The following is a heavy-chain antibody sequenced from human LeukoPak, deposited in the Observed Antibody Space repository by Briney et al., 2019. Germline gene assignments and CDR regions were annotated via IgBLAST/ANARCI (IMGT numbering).Heavy chain of an antibody. CDR1: GGSISSYY. V-gene: IGHV4-59*01. Sequence: SETQSLTCSVSGGSISSYYWSWIRQPPGKGLEYIGYIYYSGSTNYNPSLKSRVTITVDTSKDQFSLNLTSVTAADTAVYYCARLKCTSTTCPSRYVMDVWGQGTTVTVSS. CDR2: IYYSGST. J-gene: IGHJ6*02. D-gene: IGHD2-2*01. CDR3: ARLKCTSTTCPSRYVMDV.